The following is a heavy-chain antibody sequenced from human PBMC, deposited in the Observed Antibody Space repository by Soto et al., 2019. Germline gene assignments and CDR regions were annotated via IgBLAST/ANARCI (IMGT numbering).Heavy chain of an antibody. V-gene: IGHV3-7*04. J-gene: IGHJ4*02. Sequence: EVHLVESGGGLVQPGGSLRLSCAASGFTFSDYWMTWVRQTPGKGLEGVANMNPDGSEQYYLDSVKGRFTISRDNAKNSLYVQLNSLGGEDTAVYYCTRDLSHECGPWGQGTQVIVSS. CDR2: MNPDGSEQ. D-gene: IGHD2-21*01. CDR1: GFTFSDYW. CDR3: TRDLSHECGP.